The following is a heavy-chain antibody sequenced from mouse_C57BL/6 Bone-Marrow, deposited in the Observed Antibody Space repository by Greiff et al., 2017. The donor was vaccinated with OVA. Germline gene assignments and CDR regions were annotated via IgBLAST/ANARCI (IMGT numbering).Heavy chain of an antibody. V-gene: IGHV1-26*01. CDR2: INPNNGGT. J-gene: IGHJ4*01. CDR3: ARKLFYAMDY. CDR1: GYTFTDYY. Sequence: EVQLQQSGPELVKPGASVKISCKASGYTFTDYYMNWVKQSHGKSLEWIGDINPNNGGTSYTQKFKGKATLTVDKSSSTAYMELRSLTSEDSAVYYCARKLFYAMDYWGQGTSVTVSS.